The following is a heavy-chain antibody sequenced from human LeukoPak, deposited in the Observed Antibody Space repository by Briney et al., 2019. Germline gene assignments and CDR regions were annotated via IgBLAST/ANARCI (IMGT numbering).Heavy chain of an antibody. J-gene: IGHJ4*02. D-gene: IGHD2-15*01. CDR1: GGSFNNYY. CDR2: INHSGST. CDR3: ARVDTTPDILCSGGSCYTFFDY. Sequence: SETLSLTCAVYGGSFNNYYWSWIRQPPGKGLEWSGEINHSGSTNYNPSLQSRVTISVDTSKSQFSLKLSSVTAADTAVYYCARVDTTPDILCSGGSCYTFFDYWGRGTLVTVSS. V-gene: IGHV4-34*01.